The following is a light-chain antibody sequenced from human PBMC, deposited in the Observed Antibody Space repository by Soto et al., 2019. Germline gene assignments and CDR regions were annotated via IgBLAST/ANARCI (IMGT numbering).Light chain of an antibody. CDR2: WAS. CDR3: QQYYSIPYT. J-gene: IGKJ3*01. Sequence: DIVMTQSPDSLAVSLGERATINCKSSQIVLYSSNNKNYLAWYQQKPGQPPKLLIYWASTRESGVPDRFSVSGSGTDFTLTISSLQAEDVAVYYCQQYYSIPYTFGPGTKVDIK. CDR1: QIVLYSSNNKNY. V-gene: IGKV4-1*01.